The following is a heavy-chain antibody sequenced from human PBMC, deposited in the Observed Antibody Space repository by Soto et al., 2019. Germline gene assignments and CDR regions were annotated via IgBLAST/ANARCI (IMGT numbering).Heavy chain of an antibody. CDR1: GFSLSTSGVG. CDR3: AHAEGYCISTSCYAFDY. D-gene: IGHD2-2*01. V-gene: IGHV2-5*02. Sequence: QITLKESGPPLVKPTQTLTLTCTFSGFSLSTSGVGVGWIRQPPGKALEWLALIYWDDDKRYSPSLKSRLTITKDPSKNQVVLTMTNMDPVDTATYYCAHAEGYCISTSCYAFDYWGQGTLVTVSS. J-gene: IGHJ4*02. CDR2: IYWDDDK.